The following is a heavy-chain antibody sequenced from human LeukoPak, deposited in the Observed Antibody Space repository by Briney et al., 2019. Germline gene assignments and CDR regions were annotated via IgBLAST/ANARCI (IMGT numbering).Heavy chain of an antibody. V-gene: IGHV3-23*01. Sequence: GGSLRLSCAASGFTFSSDWMHWVRQAPGEGLVWVSSICGGGDTTYYADSVKGRFTISRDTSKNTLYLQMDGLRAEDMATYYCAKGRGGSCYSGLDSWGQGTLVTVSS. CDR3: AKGRGGSCYSGLDS. J-gene: IGHJ4*02. D-gene: IGHD2-15*01. CDR2: ICGGGDTT. CDR1: GFTFSSDW.